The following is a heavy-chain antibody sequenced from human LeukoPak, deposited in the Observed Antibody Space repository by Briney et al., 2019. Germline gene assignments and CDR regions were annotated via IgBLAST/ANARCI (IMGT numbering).Heavy chain of an antibody. CDR3: TRPSYYDSRGYSTNGFDI. CDR1: GFTVSDHY. CDR2: NRDKSKSYTT. V-gene: IGHV3-72*01. D-gene: IGHD3-22*01. J-gene: IGHJ3*02. Sequence: PGGSLRLSCVASGFTVSDHYIDWVRQAPGKGLEWVGRNRDKSKSYTTGYAASVRGRFTISRDDSKNSLYLQMYSLKTEDTAVYFCTRPSYYDSRGYSTNGFDIWGQGTMVTVSS.